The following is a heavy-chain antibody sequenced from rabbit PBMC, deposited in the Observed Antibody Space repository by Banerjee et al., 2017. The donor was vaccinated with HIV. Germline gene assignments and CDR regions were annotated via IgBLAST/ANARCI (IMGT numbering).Heavy chain of an antibody. V-gene: IGHV1S40*01. J-gene: IGHJ6*01. CDR1: GFDFSSNA. CDR2: IAAGSSGST. Sequence: QSLEESGGDLVKPGASLTLTCTASGFDFSSNAMCWVRQAPGKGLEWIACIAAGSSGSTWYASWAKGRFTISKTSSTTVTLQMTSLTAADTATYFCARSNTYYGMDLWGPGTLVTVS. CDR3: ARSNTYYGMDL.